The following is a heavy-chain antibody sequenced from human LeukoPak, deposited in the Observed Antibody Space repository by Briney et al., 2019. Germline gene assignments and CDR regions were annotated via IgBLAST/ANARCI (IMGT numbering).Heavy chain of an antibody. J-gene: IGHJ4*02. CDR2: IHYSGST. CDR1: GGSISSYY. Sequence: PSETLSLTCTVSGGSISSYYWSWIRQPPGKGLEWIGYIHYSGSTNYNPSLKSRVTISVDTSKNQFSLKLGSVTAADTAVYYCARRRGYSYDYWGQGTLVTVSS. D-gene: IGHD5-18*01. CDR3: ARRRGYSYDY. V-gene: IGHV4-59*08.